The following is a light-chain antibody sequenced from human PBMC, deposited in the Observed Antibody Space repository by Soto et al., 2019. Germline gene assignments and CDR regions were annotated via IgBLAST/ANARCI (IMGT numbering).Light chain of an antibody. CDR2: LGS. Sequence: DIVMTQSPLSLPVAPGEPASISCRSSQSLLHSDEYNYLDWYLQKPGQSPQLLIYLGSNRASGVPDRFSGSGSGTDFTLKFSRVEAEDVGVYYCMQALQARTFGQGTKVEIK. CDR1: QSLLHSDEYNY. CDR3: MQALQART. J-gene: IGKJ1*01. V-gene: IGKV2-28*01.